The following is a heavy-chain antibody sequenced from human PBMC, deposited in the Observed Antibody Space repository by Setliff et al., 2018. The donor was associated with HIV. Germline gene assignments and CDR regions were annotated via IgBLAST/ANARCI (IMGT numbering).Heavy chain of an antibody. V-gene: IGHV3-7*01. Sequence: GGSLRLSCAASGFRFSSYWMSWVRQAPGKGLEWLANIKDDGSEKHYADSVRGRFTISRDNAKNSLYLQMDGLRVEDTAVYYCARLRINDFWGQGTPVTVSS. CDR1: GFRFSSYW. CDR3: ARLRINDF. J-gene: IGHJ4*02. CDR2: IKDDGSEK.